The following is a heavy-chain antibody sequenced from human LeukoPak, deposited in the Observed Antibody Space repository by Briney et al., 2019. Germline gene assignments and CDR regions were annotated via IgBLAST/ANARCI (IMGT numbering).Heavy chain of an antibody. CDR2: IYSGGST. CDR3: AGNTYYDFWSGYYDYYYYYMDV. Sequence: GGSLRLSCAASGFTVSSNYMSWVRQAPGKGLKWVSVIYSGGSTYYADSVKGRFTISRDNSKNTLYLQMNSLRAEDTAVYYCAGNTYYDFWSGYYDYYYYYMDVWGKGTTVTVSS. J-gene: IGHJ6*03. V-gene: IGHV3-53*01. D-gene: IGHD3-3*01. CDR1: GFTVSSNY.